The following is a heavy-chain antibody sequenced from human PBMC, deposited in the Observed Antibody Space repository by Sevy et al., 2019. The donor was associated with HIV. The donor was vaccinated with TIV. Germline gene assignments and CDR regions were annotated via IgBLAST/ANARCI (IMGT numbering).Heavy chain of an antibody. CDR3: ARVPAYYDILTGYYYGMDV. CDR1: GFTFSSYW. Sequence: GGSLRLSCAASGFTFSSYWMHWVRQAPGKGLVWVSRINSDGSSTSYADSVKGRFTISRDNAKNTLYLQMNSLRAEDMAVYYCARVPAYYDILTGYYYGMDVWGQGTTVTVSS. J-gene: IGHJ6*02. D-gene: IGHD3-9*01. CDR2: INSDGSST. V-gene: IGHV3-74*01.